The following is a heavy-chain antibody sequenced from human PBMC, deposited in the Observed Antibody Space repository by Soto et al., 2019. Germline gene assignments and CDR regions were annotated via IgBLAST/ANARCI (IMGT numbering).Heavy chain of an antibody. CDR3: AKVIAYYDFWSGYYTPSDYYYYGMDV. V-gene: IGHV3-23*01. CDR2: ISGSGGST. Sequence: GGSLRLSCAASGFTFSSYAMSWVRQAPGKGLEWVSAISGSGGSTYYADSVKGRFTISRDNSKNTLYLQMNSLRAEDTAVYYCAKVIAYYDFWSGYYTPSDYYYYGMDVWGQGTTVTVSS. CDR1: GFTFSSYA. D-gene: IGHD3-3*01. J-gene: IGHJ6*02.